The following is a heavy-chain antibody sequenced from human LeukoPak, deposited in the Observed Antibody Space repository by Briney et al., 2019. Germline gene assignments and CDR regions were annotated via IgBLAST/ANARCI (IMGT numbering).Heavy chain of an antibody. CDR1: GFTFSSYS. Sequence: GGSLRLSCAASGFTFSSYSMNWVRQAPGKGLEWVSSISSSSSYIYYADSVKGRFTISRDNAKNSLYLQMNSLRAEDTAVYYCARVAGYSHGYLDYWGQGTLVTVSS. CDR2: ISSSSSYI. J-gene: IGHJ4*02. CDR3: ARVAGYSHGYLDY. D-gene: IGHD5-18*01. V-gene: IGHV3-21*01.